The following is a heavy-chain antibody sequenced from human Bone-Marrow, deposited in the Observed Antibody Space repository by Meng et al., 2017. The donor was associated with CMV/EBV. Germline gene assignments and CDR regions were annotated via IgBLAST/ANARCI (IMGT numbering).Heavy chain of an antibody. CDR3: AREGAYYYDSSGYYSGDAFDI. V-gene: IGHV4-34*01. D-gene: IGHD3-22*01. CDR1: GGSFSGYY. J-gene: IGHJ3*02. Sequence: SETLSLTCAVYGGSFSGYYWSWIRRPPGKGLEWIGEINHSGSTNYNPSLKSRVTISVDTSKNQFSLKLSSVTAADTAVYYCAREGAYYYDSSGYYSGDAFDIWGQGTMVTVSS. CDR2: INHSGST.